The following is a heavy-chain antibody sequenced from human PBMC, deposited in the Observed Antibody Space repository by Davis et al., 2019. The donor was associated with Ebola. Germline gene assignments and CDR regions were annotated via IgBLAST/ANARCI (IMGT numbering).Heavy chain of an antibody. Sequence: GESLKISCAASGFTFSSYAMSWVRQAPGKGLEWVSAISGSGGSTNYADSVKGRFTISRDNAKNSLYLQMNSLRAEDTAVYYCARRLNQRPYYYGMDVWGQGTTVTVSS. CDR1: GFTFSSYA. V-gene: IGHV3-23*01. CDR3: ARRLNQRPYYYGMDV. D-gene: IGHD1-14*01. CDR2: ISGSGGST. J-gene: IGHJ6*02.